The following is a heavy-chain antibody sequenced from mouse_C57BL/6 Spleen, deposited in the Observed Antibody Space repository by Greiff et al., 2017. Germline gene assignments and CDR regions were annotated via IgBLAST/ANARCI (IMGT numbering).Heavy chain of an antibody. CDR1: GYAFSSYW. CDR3: ARGDDYENYAMDY. D-gene: IGHD2-4*01. J-gene: IGHJ4*01. Sequence: VQVVESGAELVKPGASVKISCKASGYAFSSYWMNWVKQRPGKGLEWIGQIYPGDGDTNYNGKFKGKATLTADKSSSTAYMQLSSLTSEDSAVYFCARGDDYENYAMDYWGQGTSVTVSS. V-gene: IGHV1-80*01. CDR2: IYPGDGDT.